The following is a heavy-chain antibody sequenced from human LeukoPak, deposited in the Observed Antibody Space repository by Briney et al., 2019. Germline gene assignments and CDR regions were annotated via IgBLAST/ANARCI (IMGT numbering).Heavy chain of an antibody. CDR3: ARRSYSSSWCDY. CDR1: GFTFSSYG. J-gene: IGHJ4*02. CDR2: IRYDGSNK. Sequence: GGSLRLSCAASGFTFSSYGMHWVRQAPGKGLEWVAFIRYDGSNKYYADSVKGRFTISRDNSKNTLYLQMNSLRAEDTAVYYCARRSYSSSWCDYWGQGTLVTVSS. D-gene: IGHD6-13*01. V-gene: IGHV3-30*02.